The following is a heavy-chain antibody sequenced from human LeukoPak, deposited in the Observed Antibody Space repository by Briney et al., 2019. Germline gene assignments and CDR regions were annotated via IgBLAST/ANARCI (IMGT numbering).Heavy chain of an antibody. CDR1: GYTFTSYA. Sequence: GASVKVSCKASGYTFTSYAMNWVRQAPGQGLEWMGWINTNTGNPTYAQGFTGRFVFSLDTSVSTAYLQISSLKAEDTAVYYCARDLRGEPYYYDSSGYYIFDYWGQGTLVTVSS. D-gene: IGHD3-22*01. V-gene: IGHV7-4-1*02. CDR3: ARDLRGEPYYYDSSGYYIFDY. J-gene: IGHJ4*02. CDR2: INTNTGNP.